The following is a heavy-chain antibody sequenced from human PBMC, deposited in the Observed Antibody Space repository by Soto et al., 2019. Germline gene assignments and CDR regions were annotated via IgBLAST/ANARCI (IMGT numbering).Heavy chain of an antibody. CDR3: ARGEGHGDGTTGVCQEGDV. J-gene: IGHJ6*01. D-gene: IGHD2-8*01. Sequence: QVQLQESGPGLVKPSQTLSLTCTVSGGSISSGGYYWSWIRQHPGKGLEWIGYTYYSGSTYYNPSLKSRVTISVDKSKNQFSLKLSSVADADRAVYFCARGEGHGDGTTGVCQEGDVW. CDR1: GGSISSGGYY. V-gene: IGHV4-31*03. CDR2: TYYSGST.